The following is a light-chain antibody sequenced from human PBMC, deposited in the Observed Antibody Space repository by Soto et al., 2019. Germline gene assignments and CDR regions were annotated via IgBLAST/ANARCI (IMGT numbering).Light chain of an antibody. CDR2: DVN. J-gene: IGLJ3*02. CDR3: TSYTCTSTLV. V-gene: IGLV2-14*01. CDR1: SSDVGGYNY. Sequence: HSALTQPASVSGSPGQSIAISCTGTSSDVGGYNYVSWYHQYPGKAPKLMIFDVNNRPSGVSDRFSGSKSGNTASLTISGLQPEDEGDYFCTSYTCTSTLVFGGGTQLTVL.